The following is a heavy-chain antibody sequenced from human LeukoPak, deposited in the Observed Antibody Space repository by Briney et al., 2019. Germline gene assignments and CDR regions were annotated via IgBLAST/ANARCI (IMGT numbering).Heavy chain of an antibody. CDR2: IYYSGST. J-gene: IGHJ4*02. D-gene: IGHD6-19*01. CDR3: ARDLSGWYGNYFDY. V-gene: IGHV4-59*01. CDR1: GGSISNYY. Sequence: SETLSLTCTVSGGSISNYYWSWIRQPPGKGLEWIGYIYYSGSTNYNPSLKSRVTISVDTSKNQFSLKLSSVTAADTAVYYCARDLSGWYGNYFDYWGQGTLVTVSS.